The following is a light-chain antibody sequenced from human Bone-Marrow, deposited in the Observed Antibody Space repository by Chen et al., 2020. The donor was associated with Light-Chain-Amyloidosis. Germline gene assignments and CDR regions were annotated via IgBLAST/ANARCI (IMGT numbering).Light chain of an antibody. J-gene: IGLJ3*02. Sequence: SYVLNQPSSVSVAPGQTATIACGGNNIGSTSVHWYQQTPGQAPLLVVHDDSDRPSGIPGRLSVSNSGNTATMTISRVEAGDEADYCCQVWDRSSDRPVFGGGTKLTVL. V-gene: IGLV3-21*02. CDR1: NIGSTS. CDR3: QVWDRSSDRPV. CDR2: DDS.